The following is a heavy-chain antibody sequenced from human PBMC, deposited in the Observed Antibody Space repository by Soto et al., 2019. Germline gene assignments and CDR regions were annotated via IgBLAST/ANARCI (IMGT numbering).Heavy chain of an antibody. CDR3: ARVTTSIAAAQKGFDP. Sequence: SETLSLTCTVSGGSISSGGYYWSWIRQHPGKGLEWIGYIYYSGSTYYNPSLKSRVTISVDTSKNQFSLKLSSVTAADTAVYYCARVTTSIAAAQKGFDPWGQGTLVTVSS. J-gene: IGHJ5*02. D-gene: IGHD6-6*01. CDR1: GGSISSGGYY. V-gene: IGHV4-31*03. CDR2: IYYSGST.